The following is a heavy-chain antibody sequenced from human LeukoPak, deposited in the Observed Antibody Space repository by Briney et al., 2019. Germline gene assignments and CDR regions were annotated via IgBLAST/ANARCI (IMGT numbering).Heavy chain of an antibody. CDR3: ARHADGGVFIKTYFFDS. CDR2: ISDSGSP. D-gene: IGHD3-16*01. V-gene: IGHV4-59*08. Sequence: SETLSLTCSVSGASVSNYYWSWLRQAPGKGLEWIGHISDSGSPTCNPSLKSRVTISEDMSKNQISLNLRSVTAADTAVYYCARHADGGVFIKTYFFDSWGQGFLVSVSS. CDR1: GASVSNYY. J-gene: IGHJ4*02.